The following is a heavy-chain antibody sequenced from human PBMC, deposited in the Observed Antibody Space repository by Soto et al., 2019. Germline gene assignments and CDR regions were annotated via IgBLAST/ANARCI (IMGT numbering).Heavy chain of an antibody. CDR3: AKGDRGSGRFYSDY. J-gene: IGHJ4*02. V-gene: IGHV3-23*01. D-gene: IGHD3-10*01. CDR2: VSGGGGST. Sequence: GGSLRLSCAASGFTFNNYAMSWARQAPGKGLEWVSGVSGGGGSTYYADSVKGRFTISRDNSKNTLYLEMNSLRAEDTAVFYCAKGDRGSGRFYSDYWGQGTLVTVSS. CDR1: GFTFNNYA.